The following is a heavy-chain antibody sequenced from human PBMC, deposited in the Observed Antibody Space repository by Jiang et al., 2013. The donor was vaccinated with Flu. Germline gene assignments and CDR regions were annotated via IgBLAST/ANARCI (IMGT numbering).Heavy chain of an antibody. V-gene: IGHV1-2*04. D-gene: IGHD5-12*01. Sequence: SGAEVKKPGASVKVSCKASGYTFTGYYMHWVRQAPGQGLEWMGWINPNSGGTNYAQKFQGWVTMTRDTSISTAYMELSGLRSDDTAVYYCARAAIVATIAWFDPWGQGTLVTVSS. J-gene: IGHJ5*02. CDR1: GYTFTGYY. CDR2: INPNSGGT. CDR3: ARAAIVATIAWFDP.